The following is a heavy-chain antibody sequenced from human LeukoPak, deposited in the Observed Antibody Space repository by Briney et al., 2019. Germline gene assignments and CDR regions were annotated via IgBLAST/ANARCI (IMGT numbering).Heavy chain of an antibody. D-gene: IGHD3-10*02. V-gene: IGHV3-23*01. CDR2: ISGSGGST. CDR1: GFTFSSYA. CDR3: AELGITMIGGV. Sequence: GGSLRLSCAASGFTFSSYAMSWVRQAPGKELEWVSAISGSGGSTYYADSVKGRFTISRDNAKNSLYLQMNSLRAEDTAVYYCAELGITMIGGVWGKGTTVTISS. J-gene: IGHJ6*04.